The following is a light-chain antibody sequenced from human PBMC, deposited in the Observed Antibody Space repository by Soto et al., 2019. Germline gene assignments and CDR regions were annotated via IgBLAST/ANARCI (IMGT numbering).Light chain of an antibody. CDR1: QSVSSNY. V-gene: IGKV3-20*01. CDR3: QHYGSSPLT. J-gene: IGKJ4*01. Sequence: IVLTQSPGTLTLSPGERATLSCRASQSVSSNYLAWYQQKPGQAPRLLNYGASSTTTGIPDRFSGSGSGTDFTLTISRLEPEDFAVYYCQHYGSSPLTFGGGTRVEIK. CDR2: GAS.